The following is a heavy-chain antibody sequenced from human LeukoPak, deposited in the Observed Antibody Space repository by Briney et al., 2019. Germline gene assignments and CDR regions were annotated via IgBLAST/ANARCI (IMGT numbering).Heavy chain of an antibody. CDR2: INILSNYI. Sequence: KPGGSLRLSCAASGFTLSSYSMNWVRQAPGKGLEWVSSINILSNYIYYADSVKGRFTISRDNAKNSLYLQMNSLRAEDTAVYYCARDSHSSSWYSEFDYCSQGTLVTVSS. CDR3: ARDSHSSSWYSEFDY. CDR1: GFTLSSYS. V-gene: IGHV3-21*01. D-gene: IGHD6-13*01. J-gene: IGHJ4*02.